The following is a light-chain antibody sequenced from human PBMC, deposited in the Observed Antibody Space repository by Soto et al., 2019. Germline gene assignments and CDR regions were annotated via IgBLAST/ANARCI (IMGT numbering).Light chain of an antibody. V-gene: IGLV2-14*01. J-gene: IGLJ1*01. CDR1: SSDVGGYNY. CDR2: DVS. Sequence: QSVLTQPASVSGSPGQSIAISCTGTSSDVGGYNYVSWYQQHPGKAPKLIIYDVSSRPSGVSNRFSGSKSGNTASLTISGLQAEDEADYYCSSYTSSTTEVFGTGTKVT. CDR3: SSYTSSTTEV.